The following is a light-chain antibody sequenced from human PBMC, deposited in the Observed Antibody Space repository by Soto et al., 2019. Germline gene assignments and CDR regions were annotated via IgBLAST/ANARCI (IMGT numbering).Light chain of an antibody. Sequence: QSALTHPRSLSGSPGQSVTMACTGTSSDVGGYNYVSWYQQHPGKAPKLMIYDVSKRPSGVPDRFSGSKSGNTASLTISGLQAEDEADYYCCSYAGSYTYVFGTGTKVTVL. CDR2: DVS. CDR3: CSYAGSYTYV. V-gene: IGLV2-11*01. CDR1: SSDVGGYNY. J-gene: IGLJ1*01.